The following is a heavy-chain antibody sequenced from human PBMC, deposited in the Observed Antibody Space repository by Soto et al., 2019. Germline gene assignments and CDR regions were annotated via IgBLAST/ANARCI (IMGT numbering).Heavy chain of an antibody. D-gene: IGHD4-17*01. V-gene: IGHV4-39*01. Sequence: SETLSLTCTVSGGSISSSSYYWGWIRQPPGKGLEWIGSIYYSGSTYYNPSLKSRVTISVDTSKNQFSLKLSSVTAADTAVYYCARRWRAGYGEGLGIFSFDIWGQGTMVTVSS. CDR2: IYYSGST. CDR1: GGSISSSSYY. J-gene: IGHJ3*02. CDR3: ARRWRAGYGEGLGIFSFDI.